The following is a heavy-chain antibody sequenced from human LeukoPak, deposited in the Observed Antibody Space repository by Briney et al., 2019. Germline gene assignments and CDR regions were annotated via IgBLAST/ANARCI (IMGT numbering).Heavy chain of an antibody. V-gene: IGHV3-23*01. CDR2: ISGSGGST. CDR1: GFTFSSYA. Sequence: GGSLRLSCAASGFTFSSYAMSWVRQAPGKGLEWVSAISGSGGSTYYADSVKGRFTISRDNSKNTLHLQMNSLRAEDTALYYCARVNCSSTSCSQFTRTFSDSWGQGTLVTVSS. D-gene: IGHD2-2*01. J-gene: IGHJ4*02. CDR3: ARVNCSSTSCSQFTRTFSDS.